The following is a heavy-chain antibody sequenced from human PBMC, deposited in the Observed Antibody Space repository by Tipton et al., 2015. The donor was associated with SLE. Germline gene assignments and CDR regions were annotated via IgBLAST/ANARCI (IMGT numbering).Heavy chain of an antibody. Sequence: TLSLTCAVSGGSIRSGGYSWSWIRQPPGKGLEWIGFMYHSGSTHYNPSLQSRVTISVDRSENQFSLELRSVTAADTAVYYCARELDTFDIWGQGTMVTVSS. V-gene: IGHV4-30-2*01. CDR1: GGSIRSGGYS. CDR2: MYHSGST. J-gene: IGHJ3*02. CDR3: ARELDTFDI.